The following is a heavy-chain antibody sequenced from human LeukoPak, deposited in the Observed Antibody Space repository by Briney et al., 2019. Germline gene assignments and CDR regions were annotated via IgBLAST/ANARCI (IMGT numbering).Heavy chain of an antibody. D-gene: IGHD2-15*01. V-gene: IGHV4-34*01. CDR1: GGSFSGYY. CDR2: INHSGST. J-gene: IGHJ5*02. Sequence: SSETLSLTCAVYGGSFSGYYWSWIRQPPGKGLEWIGEINHSGSTNYNPSLKSRVTISVDTSKNQFSLKLSSVTAADTAVYYCASTAGGPPSWGQGTLVTVSS. CDR3: ASTAGGPPS.